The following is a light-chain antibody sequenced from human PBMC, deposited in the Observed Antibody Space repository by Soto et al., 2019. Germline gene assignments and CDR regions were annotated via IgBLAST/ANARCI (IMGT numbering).Light chain of an antibody. V-gene: IGKV1-5*01. J-gene: IGKJ4*01. Sequence: DIQMTQSPSTLSASVRDRVTVTCRASQSIGTWLAWYQQKPGKAPNLLIYDASTLESGVPSRFSGSESGTEFTLTISSLQPEDFATYYCQQYKTYPFTFGGGTKVEIK. CDR1: QSIGTW. CDR3: QQYKTYPFT. CDR2: DAS.